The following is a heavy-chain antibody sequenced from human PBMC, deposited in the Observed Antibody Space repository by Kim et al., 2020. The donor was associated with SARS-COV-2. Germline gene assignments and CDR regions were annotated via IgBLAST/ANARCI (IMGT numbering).Heavy chain of an antibody. D-gene: IGHD1-7*01. V-gene: IGHV3-11*06. Sequence: GRFTISRDNAKNSLYLQMNSLRAEDTAVYYCARDITGTTVKYYYYYGMDVWGQGTTVTVSS. CDR3: ARDITGTTVKYYYYYGMDV. J-gene: IGHJ6*02.